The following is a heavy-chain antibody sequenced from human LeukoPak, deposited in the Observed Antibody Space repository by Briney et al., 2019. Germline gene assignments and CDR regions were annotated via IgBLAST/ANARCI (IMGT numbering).Heavy chain of an antibody. CDR3: GTSVFDI. D-gene: IGHD6-13*01. J-gene: IGHJ3*02. V-gene: IGHV4-30-2*01. CDR2: IYDFGNT. CDR1: GGSIGSGSYY. Sequence: PSETLSLTCTVSGGSIGSGSYYWSWIRQTPGKGLEWIGYIYDFGNTDYNPSLKSRVTISIDRSKNEFSLKLYSVTAADTAVAAAGTSVFDIWGQGTMVAVSS.